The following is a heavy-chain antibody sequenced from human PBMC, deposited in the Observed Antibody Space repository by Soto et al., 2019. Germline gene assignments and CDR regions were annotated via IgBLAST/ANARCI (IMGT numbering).Heavy chain of an antibody. Sequence: QVQLVQSGAEVMKPGASVKVPCRASGYIFTNYYIHWVRQAPGQGLEWMGVINPKSVSANYAQKFQGRLTMSGDTSTTTVYMELSSLTSDDTAVYYCARAAAAGKGRRVDVWGQGTTVTVSS. CDR3: ARAAAAGKGRRVDV. J-gene: IGHJ6*02. V-gene: IGHV1-46*01. D-gene: IGHD6-13*01. CDR1: GYIFTNYY. CDR2: INPKSVSA.